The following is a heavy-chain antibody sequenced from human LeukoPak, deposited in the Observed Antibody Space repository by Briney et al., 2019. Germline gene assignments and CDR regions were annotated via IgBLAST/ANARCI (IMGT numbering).Heavy chain of an antibody. D-gene: IGHD3-16*02. J-gene: IGHJ4*02. V-gene: IGHV4-4*02. CDR2: IYHSGST. CDR1: GGSISSSNW. CDR3: AKGVIVEPYFDY. Sequence: SETLSLTCTVSGGSISSSNWWSWVRQPPGKGLEWIGEIYHSGSTNYNPSLKSRVTISVDTSKNQFSLKLSSVTAADTAVYYCAKGVIVEPYFDYWGQGTLVTVSS.